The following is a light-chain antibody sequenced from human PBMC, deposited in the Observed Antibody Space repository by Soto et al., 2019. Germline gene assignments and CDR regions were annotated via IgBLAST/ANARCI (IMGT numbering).Light chain of an antibody. CDR2: AAS. J-gene: IGKJ3*01. V-gene: IGKV1-39*01. CDR1: QSISSY. Sequence: DIQMTQSPSSLSASVGDRVTITCRASQSISSYVNWYQQEPGQAPKLLIYAASSSQSAIPSRFSGRGSGTDFALTISSLQPEDFATYYCQQSYSTHSFGPGTKVDIK. CDR3: QQSYSTHS.